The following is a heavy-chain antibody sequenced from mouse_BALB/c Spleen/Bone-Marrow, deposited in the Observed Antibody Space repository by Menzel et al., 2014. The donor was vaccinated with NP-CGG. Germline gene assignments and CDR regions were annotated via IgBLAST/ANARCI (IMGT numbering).Heavy chain of an antibody. J-gene: IGHJ3*01. D-gene: IGHD2-2*01. CDR2: INPSNGRA. V-gene: IGHV1S81*02. Sequence: VQLQESGAELVKPGASVKLSCKASGYTFTSYWMHWVKRRPGQGLEWIGEINPSNGRADYNEKFRSKATLTVDRSSSTAYMQLSSLTSEDSAVYYCARAGGYEGFAYWGQGTLVTVSA. CDR1: GYTFTSYW. CDR3: ARAGGYEGFAY.